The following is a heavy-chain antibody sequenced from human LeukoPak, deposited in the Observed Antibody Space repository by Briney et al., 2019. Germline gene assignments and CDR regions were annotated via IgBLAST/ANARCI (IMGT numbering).Heavy chain of an antibody. Sequence: GGSLRLSCAASGFTFSSYAMSWVRQAPGKGLEWVSGISGRGGSTYYADSVKGRFTISRDNSKNTLYLQMNSLRAEDTAVYYCAKEGNNWNYAFYFDYWGQGTLVTVSS. J-gene: IGHJ4*02. V-gene: IGHV3-23*01. D-gene: IGHD1-7*01. CDR2: ISGRGGST. CDR3: AKEGNNWNYAFYFDY. CDR1: GFTFSSYA.